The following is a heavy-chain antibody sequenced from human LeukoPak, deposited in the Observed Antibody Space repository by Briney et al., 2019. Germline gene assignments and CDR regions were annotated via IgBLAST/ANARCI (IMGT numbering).Heavy chain of an antibody. J-gene: IGHJ4*02. V-gene: IGHV1-8*01. CDR3: ARAYCGGDCYVFDY. CDR1: GYTFTSYD. D-gene: IGHD2-21*02. CDR2: MNPNSGNT. Sequence: ASVKVSCKASGYTFTSYDINWVRQATEQGLEWMGWMNPNSGNTGYAQKFQGRVTITADKSTSTAYMELSSLRSEDTAVYYCARAYCGGDCYVFDYWGQGTLVTVSS.